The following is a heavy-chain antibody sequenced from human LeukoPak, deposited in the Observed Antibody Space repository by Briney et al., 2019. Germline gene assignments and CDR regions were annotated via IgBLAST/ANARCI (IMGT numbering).Heavy chain of an antibody. D-gene: IGHD4-23*01. CDR2: IYSGGNT. Sequence: GGSLRLSCAASGFTVGSNYMTWVRQAPGKGLEGAAVIYSGGNTYYADSVKGRFSISRDISKNTVYLQMNGLRAEATAVYFCARLVTGTTVINSGWFDPWGQGTLVTVSS. CDR3: ARLVTGTTVINSGWFDP. V-gene: IGHV3-66*01. J-gene: IGHJ5*02. CDR1: GFTVGSNY.